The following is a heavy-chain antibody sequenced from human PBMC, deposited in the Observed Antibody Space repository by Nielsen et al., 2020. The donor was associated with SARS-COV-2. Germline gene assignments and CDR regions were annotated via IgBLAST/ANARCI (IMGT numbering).Heavy chain of an antibody. V-gene: IGHV3-9*01. D-gene: IGHD4-17*01. Sequence: SLEISCVGSGFTFDDYAMHWVRQAPGKGLGWVSGISWNSVSIDYADSVKGRFTISRDNAKSSLYLQMNSLRAEDTAFYYCAKVYGDYVGFFDVWGRGTLVTVSS. CDR2: ISWNSVSI. J-gene: IGHJ2*01. CDR1: GFTFDDYA. CDR3: AKVYGDYVGFFDV.